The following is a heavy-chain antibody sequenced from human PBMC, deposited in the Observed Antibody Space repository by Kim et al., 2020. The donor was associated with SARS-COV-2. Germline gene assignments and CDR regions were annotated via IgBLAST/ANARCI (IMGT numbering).Heavy chain of an antibody. CDR2: ISGSGGST. J-gene: IGHJ5*02. Sequence: GGSLRLSCAASGFTFSSYAMSWVRQAPGKGLEWVSAISGSGGSTYYADSVKGRFTISRDNSKNTLYLQMNSLRAEDTAVYYCAKDRGYCSGGSCYLRWFDPWGQGTLVTVSS. D-gene: IGHD2-15*01. V-gene: IGHV3-23*01. CDR1: GFTFSSYA. CDR3: AKDRGYCSGGSCYLRWFDP.